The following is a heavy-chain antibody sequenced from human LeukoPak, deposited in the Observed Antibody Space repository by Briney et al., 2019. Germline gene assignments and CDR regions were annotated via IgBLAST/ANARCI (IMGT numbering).Heavy chain of an antibody. J-gene: IGHJ4*02. Sequence: GGSLRLSCAASGFTFSSYAMSWVRQAPGKGLEWVSCISAGGGSTYYADSVKGRFTISRDTSKNTLYLQMNSLRAEDTAVYYCAKDRQRDYYDTSGYYPGGDYWGQGTLVTVSS. D-gene: IGHD3-22*01. CDR3: AKDRQRDYYDTSGYYPGGDY. V-gene: IGHV3-23*01. CDR1: GFTFSSYA. CDR2: ISAGGGST.